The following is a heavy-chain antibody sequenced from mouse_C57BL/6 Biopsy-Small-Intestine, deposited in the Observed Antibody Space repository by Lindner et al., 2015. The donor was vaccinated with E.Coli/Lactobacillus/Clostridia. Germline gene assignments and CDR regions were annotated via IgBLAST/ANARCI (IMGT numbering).Heavy chain of an antibody. V-gene: IGHV1-80*01. D-gene: IGHD2-1*01. Sequence: VQLQESGAELVKPGASVKISCKASGYAFSSYWMNWVKQRPGKGLEWIGQIYPGSGSTNYNEKFKGKATFTADTSSNTAYMELRSLTSEDSAVYFCAREVDYGKSAWFAYWGQGTLVTVSA. CDR1: GYAFSSYW. J-gene: IGHJ3*01. CDR3: AREVDYGKSAWFAY. CDR2: IYPGSGST.